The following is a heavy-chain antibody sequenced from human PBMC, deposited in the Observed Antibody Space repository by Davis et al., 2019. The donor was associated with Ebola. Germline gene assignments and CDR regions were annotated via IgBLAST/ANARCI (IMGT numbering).Heavy chain of an antibody. CDR3: ATNPWAFWSGYSSPLAWFDP. CDR1: GFTFSSYG. J-gene: IGHJ5*02. Sequence: GESLKISCAASGFTFSSYGMHWVRQAPGKGLEWVAVISYDGSNKYYADSVKGRFTISRDNSKNTLYLQMNSLRAEDTAVYYCATNPWAFWSGYSSPLAWFDPWGQGTLVTVSS. V-gene: IGHV3-30*03. D-gene: IGHD3-3*01. CDR2: ISYDGSNK.